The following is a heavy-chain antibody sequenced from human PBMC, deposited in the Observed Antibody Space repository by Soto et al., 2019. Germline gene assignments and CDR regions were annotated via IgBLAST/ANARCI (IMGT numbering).Heavy chain of an antibody. CDR2: IKEDGSEI. J-gene: IGHJ4*02. Sequence: EVQLVESGGGLVQPGGSLRLSCAASGFIFNRLSMGWVRQAPGKGLEWVANIKEDGSEIYSVDSLRGRFTISKDNAKNSLYLQMNSLRADDTAVYYCARARSGYYYDYWGQGVLVTVSS. D-gene: IGHD3-22*01. CDR1: GFIFNRLS. V-gene: IGHV3-7*05. CDR3: ARARSGYYYDY.